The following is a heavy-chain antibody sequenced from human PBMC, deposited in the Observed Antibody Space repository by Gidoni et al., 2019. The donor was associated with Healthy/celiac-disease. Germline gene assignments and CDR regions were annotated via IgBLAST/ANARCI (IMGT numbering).Heavy chain of an antibody. J-gene: IGHJ3*02. CDR1: GYPLTSYG. CDR3: ARSPMVRGEAGAFDI. V-gene: IGHV1-18*01. D-gene: IGHD3-10*01. CDR2: ISAYNGNT. Sequence: QVQLVQSGAEVKKPGASVQVPSRASGYPLTSYGISWVRQAPGQGLEWMGWISAYNGNTNYAQKLQGRGTMTTDTSTSTAYMELRSLRSDDTAVYYCARSPMVRGEAGAFDIWGQGTMVTVSS.